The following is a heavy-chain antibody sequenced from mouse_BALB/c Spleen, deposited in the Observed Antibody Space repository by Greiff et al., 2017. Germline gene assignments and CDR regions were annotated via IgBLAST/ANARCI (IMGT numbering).Heavy chain of an antibody. CDR1: GFTFSSYA. D-gene: IGHD2-1*01. CDR3: ARGEGNYYFDY. Sequence: EVKLVESGGDLVKPGGSLKLSCAASGFTFSSYAMSWVRQTPEKRLEWVASISSGGSTYYPDSVKGRFTISRDNARNILYLQMSSLRSEDTAMYYCARGEGNYYFDYWGQGTTLTVSS. V-gene: IGHV5-6-5*01. CDR2: ISSGGST. J-gene: IGHJ2*01.